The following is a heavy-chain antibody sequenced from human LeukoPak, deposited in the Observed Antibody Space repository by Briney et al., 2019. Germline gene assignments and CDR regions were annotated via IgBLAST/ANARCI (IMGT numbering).Heavy chain of an antibody. CDR2: INHSGST. Sequence: SETLSPTCAVYGGSFSGYNWSWIRQPPGKGLEWIGEINHSGSTNYNPSLKSRVTISVDTSKNQFSLKLSSVTAADTAVYYCAREGRQWLRLQAAAGPNWFDPWGQGTLVTVSS. J-gene: IGHJ5*02. D-gene: IGHD5-12*01. V-gene: IGHV4-34*01. CDR3: AREGRQWLRLQAAAGPNWFDP. CDR1: GGSFSGYN.